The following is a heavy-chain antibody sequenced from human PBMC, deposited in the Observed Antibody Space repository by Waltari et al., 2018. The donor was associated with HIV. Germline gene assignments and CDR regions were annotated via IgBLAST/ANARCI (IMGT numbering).Heavy chain of an antibody. J-gene: IGHJ4*02. D-gene: IGHD5-18*01. CDR1: GSYTSSAYY. V-gene: IGHV4-38-2*01. Sequence: QVQLHESGPGMVKPSETLSLTCAVSGSYTSSAYYWGWIRQPPGKGLEWIGSASRSGSTYYSPSLKSRVTISLDTSKNQFSLKLNSVAAADTAVYYCGSGSRRGHSHGIDYWGQGTLVTVSS. CDR3: GSGSRRGHSHGIDY. CDR2: ASRSGST.